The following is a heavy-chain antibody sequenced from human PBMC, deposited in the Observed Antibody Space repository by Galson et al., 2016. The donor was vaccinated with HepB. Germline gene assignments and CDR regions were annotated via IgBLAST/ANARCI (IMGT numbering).Heavy chain of an antibody. J-gene: IGHJ4*02. CDR2: FYYSGST. Sequence: SETLSLTCNVSGASISNYYWSWIRQSPGKGLEWIAYFYYSGSTHYNPSLNPSLESRVTMSVDMAKSQFSLRLTSVTPADTAVYHCARGSESFDYWGLGTLVTVSS. V-gene: IGHV4-59*01. CDR3: ARGSESFDY. CDR1: GASISNYY. D-gene: IGHD3-10*01.